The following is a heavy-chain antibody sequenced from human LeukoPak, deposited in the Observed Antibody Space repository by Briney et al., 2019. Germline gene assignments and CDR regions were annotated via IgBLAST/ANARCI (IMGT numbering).Heavy chain of an antibody. CDR2: ISGNNGVT. J-gene: IGHJ4*02. D-gene: IGHD2-15*01. CDR3: ARTRSGGSCSY. V-gene: IGHV1-18*01. CDR1: GYSFTTYG. Sequence: ASVKVSCKASGYSFTTYGITWVRQAPGQGLEWMGWISGNNGVTKYAQKVQGRVTMTTDTSTSTAYMEVTSLTSDDTAVYSCARTRSGGSCSYWGQGTLVTVSA.